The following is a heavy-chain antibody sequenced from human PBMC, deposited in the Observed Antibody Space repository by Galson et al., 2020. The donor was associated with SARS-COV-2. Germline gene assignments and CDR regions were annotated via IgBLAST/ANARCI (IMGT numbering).Heavy chain of an antibody. Sequence: ASLKVSCKASGYTFTSYDINWVRQATGQGLEWMGWMNPNSGNTGYAQKFQGRVTMTRNTSISTAYMELSSLRSEDTAVYYCARNGAGSRGWLLTPSYAFDIWGQGTMVTVSS. V-gene: IGHV1-8*01. J-gene: IGHJ3*02. D-gene: IGHD3-22*01. CDR1: GYTFTSYD. CDR3: ARNGAGSRGWLLTPSYAFDI. CDR2: MNPNSGNT.